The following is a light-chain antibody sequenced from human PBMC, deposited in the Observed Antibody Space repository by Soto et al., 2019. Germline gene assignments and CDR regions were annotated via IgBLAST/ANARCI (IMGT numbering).Light chain of an antibody. V-gene: IGKV3-11*01. Sequence: EIVLTQSPATLSLSPGARATLSCGASQSVSNYLAWYQQKPGQAPRLLIYDASNRATGIPVRFSGSGSGTDFTLTIGSLESEDSAVYYCQQRSNWPLTFGGGTKVDIK. CDR1: QSVSNY. J-gene: IGKJ4*01. CDR3: QQRSNWPLT. CDR2: DAS.